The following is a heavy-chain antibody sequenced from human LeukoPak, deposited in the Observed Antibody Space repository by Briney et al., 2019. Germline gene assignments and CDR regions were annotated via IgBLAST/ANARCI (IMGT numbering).Heavy chain of an antibody. CDR3: AKGADYDSSGYYVF. Sequence: GRSLRLSCAASGFTFDDYAMHWVRQAPGKGLEWVSGISWNSGSIGYADSVKGRFTISRDNAKNSLYLQMNSLRAEDTALYYCAKGADYDSSGYYVFWGQGTLVTVSS. CDR2: ISWNSGSI. D-gene: IGHD3-22*01. CDR1: GFTFDDYA. V-gene: IGHV3-9*01. J-gene: IGHJ4*02.